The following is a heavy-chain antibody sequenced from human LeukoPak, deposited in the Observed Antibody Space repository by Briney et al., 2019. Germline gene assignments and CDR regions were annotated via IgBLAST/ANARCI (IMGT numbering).Heavy chain of an antibody. CDR3: AKGSYYDSSGSFYFDY. Sequence: GGSLRLSCAASGFTVSSNYMSWVRQAPGKGLEWVSGISGSGDNTYYADSVKGRFTISRDNSKNTLYVQVNSLGTEDTAAYYCAKGSYYDSSGSFYFDYWGQGTLVTVSS. CDR2: ISGSGDNT. V-gene: IGHV3-23*01. D-gene: IGHD3-22*01. CDR1: GFTVSSNY. J-gene: IGHJ4*02.